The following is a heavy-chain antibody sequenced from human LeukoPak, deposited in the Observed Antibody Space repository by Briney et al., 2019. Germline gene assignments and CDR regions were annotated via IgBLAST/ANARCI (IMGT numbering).Heavy chain of an antibody. CDR1: GFTFGDYA. J-gene: IGHJ4*02. CDR2: IRSKAYGGTT. CDR3: TRNYDILTGGPQVHVY. V-gene: IGHV3-49*04. Sequence: GGSLRLSCTASGFTFGDYAMSWVRQAPGKGLEWVGFIRSKAYGGTTEYAASVKGRFTISRDDSKSIAYLQMNSLKTEDTAVYYCTRNYDILTGGPQVHVYWGQGTLVTVSS. D-gene: IGHD3-9*01.